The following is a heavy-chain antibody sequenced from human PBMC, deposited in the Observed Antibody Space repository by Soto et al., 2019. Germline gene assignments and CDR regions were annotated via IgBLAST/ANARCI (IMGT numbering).Heavy chain of an antibody. D-gene: IGHD3-22*01. V-gene: IGHV3-23*01. CDR1: GFTFSSYA. J-gene: IGHJ3*02. CDR2: ISGSGGST. Sequence: GGSLRLSCAASGFTFSSYAMSWVRQAPGKGLEWVSAISGSGGSTYYADSVKGRFTISRDNSKNTLYLQMNSLRAEDTAVYYCAKDMTYYYDSSGSFDAFDIWGQGTMVTVSS. CDR3: AKDMTYYYDSSGSFDAFDI.